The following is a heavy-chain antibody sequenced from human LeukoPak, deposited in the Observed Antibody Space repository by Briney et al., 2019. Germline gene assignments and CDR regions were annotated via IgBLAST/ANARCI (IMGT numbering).Heavy chain of an antibody. CDR3: AGGYGNWFDP. J-gene: IGHJ5*02. Sequence: PGSSLRLSCAASGSTSGNFGIHWVRQPPGKGLEWVAVIWFDGNSKYYGDSVKGRFAISRDNSNNTVYLQMNTLRGEDTAVYYCAGGYGNWFDPWGQGILVTVSS. V-gene: IGHV3-33*01. CDR1: GSTSGNFG. CDR2: IWFDGNSK. D-gene: IGHD5-18*01.